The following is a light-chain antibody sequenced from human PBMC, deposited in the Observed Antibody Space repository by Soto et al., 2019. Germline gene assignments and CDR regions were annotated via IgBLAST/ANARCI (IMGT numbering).Light chain of an antibody. CDR2: DAS. J-gene: IGKJ2*02. CDR3: QQYNSYPCT. V-gene: IGKV1-5*01. CDR1: QSISSW. Sequence: DIQMTQSPSTLSASVGDRVTITCRASQSISSWLAWYQQKPGKAPKLLIYDASSLESGVPSRFSGGGSGTEFTLTISILQPDDFATYYCQQYNSYPCTFGQGTKLEI.